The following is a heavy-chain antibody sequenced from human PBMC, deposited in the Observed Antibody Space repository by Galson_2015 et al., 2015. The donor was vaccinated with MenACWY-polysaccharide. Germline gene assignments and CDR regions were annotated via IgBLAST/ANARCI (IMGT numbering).Heavy chain of an antibody. D-gene: IGHD3-22*01. CDR2: MNPNSGNT. Sequence: SVKVSCKASGYSFSSYDINWVRQTTGQGLEWMGWMNPNSGNTGYAQKFQGRVTMTRNTSISIACMELNSLRSEDTAVYYCARGGKYYYDSSGYLNWFDPWGQGTLVTVSS. CDR3: ARGGKYYYDSSGYLNWFDP. J-gene: IGHJ5*02. CDR1: GYSFSSYD. V-gene: IGHV1-8*01.